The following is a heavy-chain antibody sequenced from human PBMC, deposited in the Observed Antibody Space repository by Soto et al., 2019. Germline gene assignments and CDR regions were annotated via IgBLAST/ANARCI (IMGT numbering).Heavy chain of an antibody. CDR2: IPHDGTYQ. V-gene: IGHV3-30*19. J-gene: IGHJ4*02. CDR3: VRDDDNLDNGLDH. Sequence: QVQLVESGGGVVQPGGSLRLSCTASGFTFSSYGMHWVRQAPGKGLQWVAVIPHDGTYQYYLDSVKGRFTISRDNSKDTLYLQMNSLRVEDTAVYYCVRDDDNLDNGLDHWGRGTLVTVSS. D-gene: IGHD1-1*01. CDR1: GFTFSSYG.